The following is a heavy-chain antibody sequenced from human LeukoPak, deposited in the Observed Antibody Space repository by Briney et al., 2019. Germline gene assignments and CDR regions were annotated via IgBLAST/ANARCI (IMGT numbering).Heavy chain of an antibody. Sequence: ASVKVSCKASGGTFSSYAISWVRRAPGQGLEWMGGIIPIFGTANYAQKFQGRVTITADESTSTAYMELSSLRSEDTAVYYCARGHCSGGSCYYFDYWGQGTLVTVSS. CDR1: GGTFSSYA. CDR3: ARGHCSGGSCYYFDY. V-gene: IGHV1-69*13. CDR2: IIPIFGTA. J-gene: IGHJ4*02. D-gene: IGHD2-15*01.